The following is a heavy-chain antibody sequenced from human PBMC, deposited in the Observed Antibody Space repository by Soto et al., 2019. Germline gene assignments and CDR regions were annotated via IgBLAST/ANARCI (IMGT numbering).Heavy chain of an antibody. CDR3: VYGYSFDS. CDR2: ISRSGSTI. CDR1: GFTFSSYE. D-gene: IGHD3-10*01. J-gene: IGHJ4*02. Sequence: LRLSCAASGFTFSSYEMNWVRQAPGKGLEWISYISRSGSTIYYADSVKGRFTISRDNAKNSLYLQMNSLRAEDTAVYYCVYGYSFDSWGPGTLVTVST. V-gene: IGHV3-48*03.